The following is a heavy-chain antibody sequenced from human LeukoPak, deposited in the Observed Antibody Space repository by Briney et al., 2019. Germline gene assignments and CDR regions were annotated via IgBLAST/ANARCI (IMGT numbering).Heavy chain of an antibody. V-gene: IGHV4-39*01. D-gene: IGHD6-19*01. CDR2: IYYSGST. Sequence: SETLSLTCTVSGGSIGTGNYYWGWVRQPPGKGLEWIGTIYYSGSTYYNPPLKSRVTISVDTSKNQFSLKLTSVAAADTAVYYCARHYSGWYNFFDFWGQGTLVTVSS. J-gene: IGHJ4*02. CDR3: ARHYSGWYNFFDF. CDR1: GGSIGTGNYY.